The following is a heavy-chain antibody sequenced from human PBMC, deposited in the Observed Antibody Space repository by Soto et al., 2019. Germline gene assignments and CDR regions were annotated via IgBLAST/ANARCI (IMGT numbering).Heavy chain of an antibody. Sequence: QVQLQESGPGLVKPSQTLSLTCTVSGGSISSGGYYWSWIRQHPGKGLEWIGYIYYSGSTYYNPSLKRRVTISVDTSKNQFSLKLSSVTAADTAVYYCARDGISTSGYYYYGMDVWGQGTTVTVSS. V-gene: IGHV4-31*03. J-gene: IGHJ6*02. CDR1: GGSISSGGYY. D-gene: IGHD2-2*01. CDR2: IYYSGST. CDR3: ARDGISTSGYYYYGMDV.